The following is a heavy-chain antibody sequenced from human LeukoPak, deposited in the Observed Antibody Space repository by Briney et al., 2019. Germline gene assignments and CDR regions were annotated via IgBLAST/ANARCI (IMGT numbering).Heavy chain of an antibody. J-gene: IGHJ4*02. CDR3: ANMSPSRNWGSLAY. V-gene: IGHV3-30*02. Sequence: PGGSLRLSCAASGFTFSSYGMHWVCQAPGKGLEWVAFIRYDGSNKYYADSVKGRFTISRDNSKNTLYLQMNSLRAEDTAVYYCANMSPSRNWGSLAYWGQGTLVTVSS. D-gene: IGHD7-27*01. CDR1: GFTFSSYG. CDR2: IRYDGSNK.